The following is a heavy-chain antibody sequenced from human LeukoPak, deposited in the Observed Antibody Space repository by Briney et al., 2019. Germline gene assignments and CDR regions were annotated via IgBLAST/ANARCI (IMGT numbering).Heavy chain of an antibody. Sequence: SETLSLTCTVSGGSISSYYWSWIRQPPGKGLEWIGYIYYSGSTNYNPSLKSRVTISVDTSKNQFSLKLSSVTAADTAVYYCARAGYDFWSGYYGWFDPWGQGTLVTVSS. J-gene: IGHJ5*02. CDR3: ARAGYDFWSGYYGWFDP. V-gene: IGHV4-59*01. CDR2: IYYSGST. D-gene: IGHD3-3*01. CDR1: GGSISSYY.